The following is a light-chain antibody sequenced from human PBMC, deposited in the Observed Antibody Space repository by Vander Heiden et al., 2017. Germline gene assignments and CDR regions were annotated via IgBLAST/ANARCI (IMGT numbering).Light chain of an antibody. J-gene: IGKJ2*01. CDR1: QGINNY. Sequence: DIQLTQSPSSLSASVGDRVTITCRASQGINNYLAWFQHKPGRAPKPLIYAAHTLQNGVPAKFSGSGSGTDFTLTISSLQPEDVATYYCQQYNTYPYTFGQGTKLEIK. CDR2: AAH. V-gene: IGKV1-16*02. CDR3: QQYNTYPYT.